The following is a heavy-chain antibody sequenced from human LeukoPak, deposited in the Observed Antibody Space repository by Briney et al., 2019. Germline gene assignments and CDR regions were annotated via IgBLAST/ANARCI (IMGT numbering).Heavy chain of an antibody. CDR1: GYTFTGYY. D-gene: IGHD6-19*01. Sequence: ASVKVSCKASGYTFTGYYMHRVRQAPGQGLEWMGWINPNSGGTNYAQKFQGRVAMTRDTSISTAYMELSRLRSDDTAVYYCASSSSGWRAFDIWGQGTMVTVSS. V-gene: IGHV1-2*02. J-gene: IGHJ3*02. CDR2: INPNSGGT. CDR3: ASSSSGWRAFDI.